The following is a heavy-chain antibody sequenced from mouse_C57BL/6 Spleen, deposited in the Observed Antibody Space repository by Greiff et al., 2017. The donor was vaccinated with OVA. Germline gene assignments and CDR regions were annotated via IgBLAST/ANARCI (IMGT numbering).Heavy chain of an antibody. CDR3: ARDWGGFAY. CDR1: GYAFSSSW. D-gene: IGHD4-1*01. J-gene: IGHJ3*01. CDR2: IYPGDGDT. V-gene: IGHV1-82*01. Sequence: VQLQQSGPELVKPGASVKISCKASGYAFSSSWMNWVKQRPGKGLEWIGRIYPGDGDTNYNGKFKGKATLTADKSSSTAYMQLSSLTSEDSAVYFCARDWGGFAYWGQGTLVTVSA.